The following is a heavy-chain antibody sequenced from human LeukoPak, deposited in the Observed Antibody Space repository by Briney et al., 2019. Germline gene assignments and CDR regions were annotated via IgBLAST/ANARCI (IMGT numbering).Heavy chain of an antibody. Sequence: GGSLRLSCEGSGFSFNGYAMSWVRQAPGKGLEWVAVTGGSDDNTHYADSVKGRFTISRDNSANRLFLQMNSLRPDNSALYYCTKDLMTGFSSGWYFAYWGPGTLVSVSS. CDR2: TGGSDDNT. D-gene: IGHD6-19*01. V-gene: IGHV3-23*01. CDR3: TKDLMTGFSSGWYFAY. CDR1: GFSFNGYA. J-gene: IGHJ4*02.